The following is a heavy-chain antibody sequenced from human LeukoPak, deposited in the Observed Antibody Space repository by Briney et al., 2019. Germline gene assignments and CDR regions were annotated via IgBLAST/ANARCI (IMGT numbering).Heavy chain of an antibody. J-gene: IGHJ4*02. D-gene: IGHD2-21*01. CDR1: RDSISDYY. Sequence: SETLSLTCTVSRDSISDYYWSWIRQPPGEGLEWIGYIYYSGSTNYNPSLKSRVTISLDTSKNQFSLNLNSVTAADTAVYYCARDLKVANTGYYIDYWGQGSLVTVSS. CDR2: IYYSGST. CDR3: ARDLKVANTGYYIDY. V-gene: IGHV4-59*01.